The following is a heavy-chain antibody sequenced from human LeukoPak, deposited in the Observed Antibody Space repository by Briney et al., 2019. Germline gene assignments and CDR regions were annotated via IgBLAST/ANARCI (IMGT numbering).Heavy chain of an antibody. D-gene: IGHD3-22*01. J-gene: IGHJ4*02. V-gene: IGHV4-34*01. CDR1: GGSFSGYY. CDR2: INHSGST. CDR3: ARVTYYYDSSGYYFDY. Sequence: SETLSLPCAVYGGSFSGYYWSWIRQPPGKGLEWIGEINHSGSTNYNPSLKSRVTISVDTSKNQFSLKLSSVTAADTAVYYCARVTYYYDSSGYYFDYWGQGTLVTVSS.